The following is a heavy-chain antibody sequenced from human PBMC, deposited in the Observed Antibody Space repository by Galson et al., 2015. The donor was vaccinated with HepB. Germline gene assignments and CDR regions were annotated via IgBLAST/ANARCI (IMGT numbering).Heavy chain of an antibody. J-gene: IGHJ4*02. CDR3: AKSDYGSGIGGY. D-gene: IGHD3-10*01. CDR2: ISYDGSNK. CDR1: GFTFSSYG. Sequence: SLRLSCAASGFTFSSYGMHWVRQAPGKGLEWVAVISYDGSNKYYADSVKGRFTISRDNSKNTLYLQMNSLRAEDTAVYYCAKSDYGSGIGGYWGQGTLVTVSS. V-gene: IGHV3-30*18.